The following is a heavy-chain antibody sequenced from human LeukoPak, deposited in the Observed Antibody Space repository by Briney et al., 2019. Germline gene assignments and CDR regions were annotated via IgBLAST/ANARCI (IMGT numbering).Heavy chain of an antibody. D-gene: IGHD3-10*01. CDR2: IYSNGNT. CDR1: GGSISGFY. CDR3: ARDGAYGSGSYYPFDY. V-gene: IGHV4-59*01. Sequence: SETLSLTCTVSGGSISGFYWSWIRQPPGKGLEWIGYIYSNGNTNYNPSLKSRVTISVDTSKNQFSLKLSSVTATDTAVYYCARDGAYGSGSYYPFDYWGQGTLVTVSS. J-gene: IGHJ4*02.